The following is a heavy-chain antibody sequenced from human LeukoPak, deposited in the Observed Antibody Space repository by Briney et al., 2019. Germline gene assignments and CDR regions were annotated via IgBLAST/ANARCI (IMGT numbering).Heavy chain of an antibody. Sequence: PSETLSLTCTVSGGSISSYYWSWIRQPPGKGLEWIGYIYYSGSTNYNPSLKSRVTISVDTSKNQFSLKLSSVTAADTAVYYCARELSEMATVLGYWGQGTLVTVSS. CDR3: ARELSEMATVLGY. V-gene: IGHV4-59*12. J-gene: IGHJ4*02. CDR2: IYYSGST. D-gene: IGHD5-24*01. CDR1: GGSISSYY.